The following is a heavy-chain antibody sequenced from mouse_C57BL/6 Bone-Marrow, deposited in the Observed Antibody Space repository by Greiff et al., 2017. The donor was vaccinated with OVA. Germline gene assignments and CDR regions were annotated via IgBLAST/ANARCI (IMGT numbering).Heavy chain of an antibody. V-gene: IGHV1-19*01. CDR3: ARSKKIYYCGSSLYWYFDV. CDR1: GYTFTDYY. Sequence: VQLQQSGPVLVKPGASVKMSCKASGYTFTDYYMNWVKQSHGKSLEWIGVINPYNGGTSYNQKFKGKATLTVDKSSSTAYMELNSLTSEDSAVYYCARSKKIYYCGSSLYWYFDVWGTGTTVTVSS. J-gene: IGHJ1*03. CDR2: INPYNGGT. D-gene: IGHD1-1*01.